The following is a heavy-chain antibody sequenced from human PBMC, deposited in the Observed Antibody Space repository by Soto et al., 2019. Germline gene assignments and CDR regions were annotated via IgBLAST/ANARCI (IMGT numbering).Heavy chain of an antibody. V-gene: IGHV1-69*13. CDR1: GGTFSSYA. CDR2: IIPIFGTA. J-gene: IGHJ6*02. D-gene: IGHD2-2*01. Sequence: SVKVSCKASGGTFSSYAISWVRQAPGQGLEWMGGIIPIFGTANYAQKFQGRVTITADESTSTAYMELSSLRSEDTAVYYCARGGDIVVVPAATYYYYYGMDVWGQGTTVTVSS. CDR3: ARGGDIVVVPAATYYYYYGMDV.